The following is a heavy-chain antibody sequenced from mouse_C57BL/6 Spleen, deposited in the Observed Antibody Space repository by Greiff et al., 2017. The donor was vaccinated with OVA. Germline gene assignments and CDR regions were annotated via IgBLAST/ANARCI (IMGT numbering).Heavy chain of an antibody. V-gene: IGHV1-59*01. CDR3: AGQDDYAERTYAMDY. CDR1: GYTFTSYW. D-gene: IGHD2-4*01. Sequence: QVQLQQPGAELVRPGTSVKLSCKASGYTFTSYWMHWVKQRPGQGLEWIGVIDPSDSYTNYNQKFKGKATLTVDTSSSTAYLQLRSLTSEDSAVYYCAGQDDYAERTYAMDYWGQGTSVTVSS. J-gene: IGHJ4*01. CDR2: IDPSDSYT.